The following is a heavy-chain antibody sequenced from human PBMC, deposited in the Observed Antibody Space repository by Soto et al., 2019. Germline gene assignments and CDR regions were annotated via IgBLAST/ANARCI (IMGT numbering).Heavy chain of an antibody. V-gene: IGHV4-31*03. J-gene: IGHJ4*02. Sequence: QVQLQASGPGLVKPSQTLSLTCTVSGDSISSGGYYWSWVRQHPEKGLEWIGYIYYSGTTYYNPSLERRFTISSDTSENQFSLQVNSVTVADTAVYYCVCPYYTGTSGPFDFWGQGTLVTVSS. CDR2: IYYSGTT. CDR3: VCPYYTGTSGPFDF. D-gene: IGHD1-7*01. CDR1: GDSISSGGYY.